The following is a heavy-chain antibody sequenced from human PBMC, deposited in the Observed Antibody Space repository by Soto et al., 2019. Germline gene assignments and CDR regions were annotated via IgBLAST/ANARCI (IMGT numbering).Heavy chain of an antibody. Sequence: EVQLVESGGGLVQPGRSLRLSCAASGFTFDDYAMNWVLQAPGKGLEWVSGISWSSGSIGYADSVKGRVTISRDNAKNALSLQVNSLSADDTDFYYCAKALGSYGNFDYWGQGTLVTVSS. V-gene: IGHV3-9*01. J-gene: IGHJ4*02. CDR1: GFTFDDYA. CDR2: ISWSSGSI. CDR3: AKALGSYGNFDY. D-gene: IGHD5-18*01.